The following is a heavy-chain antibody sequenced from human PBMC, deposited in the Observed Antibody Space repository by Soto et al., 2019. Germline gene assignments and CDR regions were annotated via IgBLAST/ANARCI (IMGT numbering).Heavy chain of an antibody. CDR1: GFNFRNFN. V-gene: IGHV3-21*06. CDR3: ARDLRGQYGP. J-gene: IGHJ3*01. Sequence: PGGSLRLSCEGSGFNFRNFNMIWVRQAPGKGLEWVSSVSGSSSYIYYADSVKGRFTVSRDNANNLVFLQMNGLRPEDTAMHYCARDLRGQYGPWGQGTMVTVSS. CDR2: VSGSSSYI. D-gene: IGHD4-17*01.